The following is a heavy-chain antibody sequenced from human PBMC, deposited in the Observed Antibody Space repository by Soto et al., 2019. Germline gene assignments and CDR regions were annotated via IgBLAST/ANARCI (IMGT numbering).Heavy chain of an antibody. CDR2: IYYSGST. D-gene: IGHD2-15*01. CDR1: GGSISGYY. CDR3: ARLGNSGHYYMDV. Sequence: SETLSLTCPVSGGSISGYYWSWIRQPPGKGLEWIGYIYYSGSTNYNPSLKSRVTISVDTSKNQFSLNLSSVTAADTAVYYCARLGNSGHYYMDVWGKGTTVTVSS. V-gene: IGHV4-59*08. J-gene: IGHJ6*03.